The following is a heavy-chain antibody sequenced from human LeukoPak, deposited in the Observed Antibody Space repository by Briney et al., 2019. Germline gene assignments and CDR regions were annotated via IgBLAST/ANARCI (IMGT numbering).Heavy chain of an antibody. J-gene: IGHJ4*02. V-gene: IGHV4-59*08. CDR2: IYYSGST. CDR3: ASGSGGGSYVDY. CDR1: GGSISSYY. Sequence: SETLSLTCTVSGGSISSYYWSWIRQPPGKGLEWIGYIYYSGSTNYNPSLKSRVTISVDTSKNQFSLKLSSVTAADTAVYYCASGSGGGSYVDYWGQGTLVTVSS. D-gene: IGHD1-26*01.